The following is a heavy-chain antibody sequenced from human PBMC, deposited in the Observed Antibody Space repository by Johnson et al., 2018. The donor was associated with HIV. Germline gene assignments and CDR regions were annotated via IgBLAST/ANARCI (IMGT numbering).Heavy chain of an antibody. CDR2: ISGSGGTI. CDR3: ARSKDCSVSSCPDGFDI. V-gene: IGHV3-23*04. J-gene: IGHJ3*02. Sequence: EMQLVESGGGLVQPGRSLRLSCAASGFTFSGYAMSWVRQAPGKGLDWVSTISGSGGTIYSADSVQGRFTISRDNAKNSLFLQMNSLRAEDTAVYYCARSKDCSVSSCPDGFDIWGQGTMVIVSS. D-gene: IGHD2-15*01. CDR1: GFTFSGYA.